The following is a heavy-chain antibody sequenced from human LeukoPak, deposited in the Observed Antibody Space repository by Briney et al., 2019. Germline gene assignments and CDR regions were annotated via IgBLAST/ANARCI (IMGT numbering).Heavy chain of an antibody. D-gene: IGHD4-23*01. CDR3: ARDSTNSRDAFDI. CDR1: GGSISSGDYY. CDR2: IYYSGNT. V-gene: IGHV4-30-4*01. Sequence: PSETLSLTCTVSGGSISSGDYYWSWIRQPPGKGLEWIGYIYYSGNTYYNPSLKSRVSISVDTSKNQFSLKLSSLTAADTAVYYCARDSTNSRDAFDIWGQGTMVTVSS. J-gene: IGHJ3*02.